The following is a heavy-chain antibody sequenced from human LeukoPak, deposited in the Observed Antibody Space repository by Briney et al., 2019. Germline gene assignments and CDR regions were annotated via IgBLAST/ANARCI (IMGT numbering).Heavy chain of an antibody. V-gene: IGHV4-30-4*01. Sequence: QASQTLSLTCTVSGVSISNGDYYWTWIRQPPGKGLEWIAYIYYSGSTYYNPSLKSRVTISVDKSKNQFPLKVSSVTAADTAVYFCARETFNSGLDYWGQGILVTVSS. CDR1: GVSISNGDYY. CDR3: ARETFNSGLDY. CDR2: IYYSGST. D-gene: IGHD4-23*01. J-gene: IGHJ4*02.